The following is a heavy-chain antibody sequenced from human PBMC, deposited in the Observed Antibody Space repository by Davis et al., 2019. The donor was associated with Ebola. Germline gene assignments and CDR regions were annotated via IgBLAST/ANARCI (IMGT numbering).Heavy chain of an antibody. CDR3: ARLATYGMDV. Sequence: SETLSLTCSVSGDSISRSYWSWIWQPPGKGLEWIGNLYTSGTTNKNASLKSRLTILLDTSKNQLSLNLRSVTAADTAVYYCARLATYGMDVWGKGTTVTVSS. CDR2: LYTSGTT. J-gene: IGHJ6*04. V-gene: IGHV4-59*01. CDR1: GDSISRSY.